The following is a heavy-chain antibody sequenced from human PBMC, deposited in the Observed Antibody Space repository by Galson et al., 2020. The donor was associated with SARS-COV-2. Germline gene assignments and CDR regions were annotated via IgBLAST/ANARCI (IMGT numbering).Heavy chain of an antibody. Sequence: GGSLRLSCAASGFTFSSYGMHWVRQAPGKGLEWVAVIWYDGSNKYYADSVKGRFTISRDNSKNTLYLQMNSLRAEDTAVYYCARDAGYYDILGGGMDVWGQGTTVTVSS. CDR2: IWYDGSNK. J-gene: IGHJ6*02. V-gene: IGHV3-33*01. CDR1: GFTFSSYG. CDR3: ARDAGYYDILGGGMDV. D-gene: IGHD3-9*01.